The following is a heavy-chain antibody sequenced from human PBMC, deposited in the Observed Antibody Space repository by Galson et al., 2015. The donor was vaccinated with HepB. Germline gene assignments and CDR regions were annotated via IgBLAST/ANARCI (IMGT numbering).Heavy chain of an antibody. J-gene: IGHJ1*01. V-gene: IGHV3-33*08. CDR1: GFTFSSYG. CDR2: IWYDGSNK. Sequence: LRLSCAASGFTFSSYGMHWVRQAPGKGLEWVAVIWYDGSNKYYADSVKGRFTISRDNSKNTLYLQMNSLRAEDTAVYYCARDGAGYYDSSLDGYFQHWGQGTLVTVSS. D-gene: IGHD3-22*01. CDR3: ARDGAGYYDSSLDGYFQH.